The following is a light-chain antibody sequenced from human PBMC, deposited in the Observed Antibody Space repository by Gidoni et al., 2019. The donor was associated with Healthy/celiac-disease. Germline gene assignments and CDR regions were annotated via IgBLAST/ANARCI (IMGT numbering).Light chain of an antibody. CDR3: QQSYSTPRT. CDR2: AAS. CDR1: QSISSY. J-gene: IGKJ2*01. V-gene: IGKV1-39*01. Sequence: DIQMTQSPSSLSASVGDSVTITCRASQSISSYLNWYQQKPGKAPKLLIYAASSLQSGVPSRFSGSGSGTEFTLTISSLQPEDFATDYCQQSYSTPRTFGQXTKLEIK.